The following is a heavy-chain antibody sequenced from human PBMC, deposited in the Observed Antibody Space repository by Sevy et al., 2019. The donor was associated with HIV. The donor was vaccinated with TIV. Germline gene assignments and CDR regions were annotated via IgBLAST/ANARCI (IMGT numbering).Heavy chain of an antibody. CDR2: IIPIFGTA. J-gene: IGHJ6*03. V-gene: IGHV1-69*06. CDR3: ARDSKRARLDILTPPNAYYYMDV. D-gene: IGHD3-9*01. CDR1: GGTFSSYA. Sequence: ASVKVSCKASGGTFSSYAISWVRQAPGQGLEWMGGIIPIFGTANYAQKFQGRVTITADKSTSTAYMELSSLRSEDTAVYYCARDSKRARLDILTPPNAYYYMDVWGKGTTVTVSS.